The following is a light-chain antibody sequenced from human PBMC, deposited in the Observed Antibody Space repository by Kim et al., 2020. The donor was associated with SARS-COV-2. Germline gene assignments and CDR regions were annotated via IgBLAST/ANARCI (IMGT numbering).Light chain of an antibody. CDR3: QQDYNLPTYT. Sequence: PGERVTLSSGASQSVSSSYLTWYQQKPGQAPRLLIYGASTRATGIPARFSGSGSGTYFTLTISSLQPEDFAVYYCQQDYNLPTYTFGQGTKLEI. V-gene: IGKV3D-7*01. CDR2: GAS. CDR1: QSVSSSY. J-gene: IGKJ2*01.